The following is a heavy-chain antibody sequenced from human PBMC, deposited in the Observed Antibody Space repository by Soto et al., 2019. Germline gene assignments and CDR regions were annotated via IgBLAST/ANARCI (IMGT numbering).Heavy chain of an antibody. CDR2: VHNRGST. Sequence: QILLQESGPGLVKPSETLSLICSVSGASVNSPPYSWTWVRQPPGKGLEWIGYVHNRGSTKYDPSSQRRVGISLDTSKNPFSLRLTSVTAADAAVSYCLAADYGGIVYYLGQGTLVSVSS. D-gene: IGHD4-17*01. J-gene: IGHJ4*02. CDR3: LAADYGGIVYY. CDR1: GASVNSPPYS. V-gene: IGHV4-61*03.